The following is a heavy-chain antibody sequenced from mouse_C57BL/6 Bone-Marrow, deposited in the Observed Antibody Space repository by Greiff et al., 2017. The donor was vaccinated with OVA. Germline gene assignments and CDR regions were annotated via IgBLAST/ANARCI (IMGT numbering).Heavy chain of an antibody. Sequence: QVQLQQPGAELVMPGASVKLSCKASGYTFTSYWMPWVKQRPGQGLEWIGEIDPSDSYTNYNQKFKGKSTLTVDKSSSTAYMQLSSLTSEESAVYYSARRGEMAWCAYWGQGTLVTVTA. CDR1: GYTFTSYW. V-gene: IGHV1-69*01. CDR2: IDPSDSYT. J-gene: IGHJ3*01. D-gene: IGHD2-3*01. CDR3: ARRGEMAWCAY.